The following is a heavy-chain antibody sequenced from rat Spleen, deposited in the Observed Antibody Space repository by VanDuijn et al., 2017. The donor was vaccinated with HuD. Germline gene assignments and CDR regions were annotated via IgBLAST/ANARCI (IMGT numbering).Heavy chain of an antibody. CDR2: IWGNGVT. Sequence: QVQLRESGPGLVQPSQTLSLTCTVSGFSLSDYGVIWVRQSPGEGLEWMGIIWGNGVTNYHSSLNSRLSISRDTSQSQVFLKMNSLQTEDTAIYFCTRGGVWDYWGQGVMVTVSS. CDR1: GFSLSDYG. D-gene: IGHD4-3*01. V-gene: IGHV2-13*01. J-gene: IGHJ2*01. CDR3: TRGGVWDY.